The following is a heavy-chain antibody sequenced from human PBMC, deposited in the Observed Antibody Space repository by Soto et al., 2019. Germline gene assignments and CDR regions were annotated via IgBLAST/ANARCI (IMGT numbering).Heavy chain of an antibody. J-gene: IGHJ4*02. D-gene: IGHD3-3*01. Sequence: PSETLSLSCALSGGSFDGYYWSWIRQSPGKGLESIGEIHHSGSTKYNPSLKSRVSLSVDTSTKQFSLMMNSITAEDRGVYYCARGVESWRGYLFWAQGTRVTVCS. CDR3: ARGVESWRGYLF. CDR2: IHHSGST. V-gene: IGHV4-34*01. CDR1: GGSFDGYY.